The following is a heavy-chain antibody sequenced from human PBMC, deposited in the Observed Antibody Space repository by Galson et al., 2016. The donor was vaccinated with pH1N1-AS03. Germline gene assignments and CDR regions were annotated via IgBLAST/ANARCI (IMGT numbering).Heavy chain of an antibody. J-gene: IGHJ4*01. V-gene: IGHV3-15*01. Sequence: SCAGSGFTFNNTRMSWVRQAPGEGLEWVGRIKSKTDGGTTEYAAPVKGRFTISRDDSRDTLHLQMNSLKTEDSALYYCVTGGNNFGHEYWGQGTLVTVSS. CDR1: GFTFNNTR. D-gene: IGHD5-18*01. CDR2: IKSKTDGGTT. CDR3: VTGGNNFGHEY.